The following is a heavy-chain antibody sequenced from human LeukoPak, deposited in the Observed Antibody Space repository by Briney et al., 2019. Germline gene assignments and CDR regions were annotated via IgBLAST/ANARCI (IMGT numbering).Heavy chain of an antibody. CDR2: VSADGGIT. D-gene: IGHD1-14*01. Sequence: PGGSLRLSCAASGFTLSSHWMHWVRQGPGKGLVWVSRVSADGGITNYADSMKGRFTISRDNAKNTLYLQMNSLRAEDTALYYCARDPPDGSPGPMDVWGKGTTVTVSS. J-gene: IGHJ6*03. CDR1: GFTLSSHW. CDR3: ARDPPDGSPGPMDV. V-gene: IGHV3-74*01.